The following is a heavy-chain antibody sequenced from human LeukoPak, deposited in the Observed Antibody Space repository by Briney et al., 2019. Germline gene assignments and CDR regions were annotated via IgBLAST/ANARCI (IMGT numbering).Heavy chain of an antibody. J-gene: IGHJ6*03. CDR3: AKASGYCSSTSCYAPLQDYYYYMDV. CDR1: GFTFSSYS. D-gene: IGHD2-2*01. V-gene: IGHV3-48*01. Sequence: PGGSLRLSCAASGFTFSSYSMNWVRQAPGKGLEWVSYISSRSNMIYYADSVKGRFTISRDNSKNTLYLQMNSLRAEDTAVYYCAKASGYCSSTSCYAPLQDYYYYMDVWGKGTTVTVSS. CDR2: ISSRSNMI.